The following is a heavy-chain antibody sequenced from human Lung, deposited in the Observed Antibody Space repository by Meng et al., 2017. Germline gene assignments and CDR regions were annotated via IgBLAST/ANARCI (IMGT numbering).Heavy chain of an antibody. CDR3: TWDDKAVSDY. CDR2: IKSNTDGGTA. J-gene: IGHJ4*02. D-gene: IGHD1-26*01. CDR1: GFYFNNAW. V-gene: IGHV3-15*01. Sequence: EVHLVGSGGDFVKPGGSLRLSCAASGFYFNNAWMSWVRQAPGKGLEWVGRIKSNTDGGTAEYAAPVTGRFTISRDDSKSTLYLQMSGLRIDDTGVYYCTWDDKAVSDYWGQGTLVTVSS.